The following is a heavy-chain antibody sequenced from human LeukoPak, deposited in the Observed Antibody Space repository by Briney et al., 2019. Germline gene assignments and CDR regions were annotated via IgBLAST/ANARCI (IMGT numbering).Heavy chain of an antibody. CDR3: ARVQYIYGYGLYALDI. CDR1: GGSISSYF. V-gene: IGHV4-59*01. J-gene: IGHJ3*02. D-gene: IGHD5-18*01. CDR2: IYYSGST. Sequence: PSETLSLTCTVSGGSISSYFWSWIRQPPGKGLEWIGYIYYSGSTDYNPSLKSRVTISVDTSKNQFSLKLSSVTAVDTAVYYCARVQYIYGYGLYALDIWGQGTMVTVSS.